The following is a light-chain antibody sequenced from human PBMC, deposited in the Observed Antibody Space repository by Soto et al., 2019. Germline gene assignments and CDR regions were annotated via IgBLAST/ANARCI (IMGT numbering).Light chain of an antibody. Sequence: EIVLTQSPGTLSLSPGERATLSCRASQSVISTYLAWYQQRPGQAPRLLIYGASSRATGIPDRFSGSGSGTDFTLTISRLEPEDFAVYYCQQYGSSPITFGQGTRLEIK. CDR2: GAS. V-gene: IGKV3-20*01. CDR3: QQYGSSPIT. J-gene: IGKJ5*01. CDR1: QSVISTY.